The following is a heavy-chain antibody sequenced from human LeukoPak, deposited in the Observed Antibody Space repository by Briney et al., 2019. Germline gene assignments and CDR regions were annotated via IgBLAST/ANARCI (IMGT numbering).Heavy chain of an antibody. CDR2: IYYSGST. CDR1: GGSISSGGYY. V-gene: IGHV4-31*03. J-gene: IGHJ4*02. D-gene: IGHD1-1*01. CDR3: ARDSQLTGFDY. Sequence: PQTLSLTCTVSGGSISSGGYYWSWIRQHPGKGLEWIGYIYYSGSTYYNPSLKSRVTISVDTSKNQFSLKLSSVTAADTAVYYCARDSQLTGFDYWGQGTLVTVSS.